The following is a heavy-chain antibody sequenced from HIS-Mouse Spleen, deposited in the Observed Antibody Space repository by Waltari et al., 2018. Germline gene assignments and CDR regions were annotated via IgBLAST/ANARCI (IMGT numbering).Heavy chain of an antibody. V-gene: IGHV3-74*01. CDR2: IDGDGGRP. Sequence: EVQLVESGGGLVQPGGSLRLSCAASGFTFSSYWMHWVRQAPGKGLGGASGIDGDGGRPRSADSRKGRVTISRDDAKNPLYLQMNSLRAEDTAVYYCAREPYGSGSYSDAFDIWGQGTMVTVSS. D-gene: IGHD1-26*01. CDR1: GFTFSSYW. CDR3: AREPYGSGSYSDAFDI. J-gene: IGHJ3*02.